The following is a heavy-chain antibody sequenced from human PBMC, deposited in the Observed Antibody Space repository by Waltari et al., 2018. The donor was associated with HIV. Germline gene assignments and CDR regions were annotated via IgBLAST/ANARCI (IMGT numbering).Heavy chain of an antibody. CDR2: INPTEGDT. J-gene: IGHJ4*02. Sequence: QVQLVQSGSEVKNSGASVRVSCHTSGYTFAAYYIYWMRQAASEGLVCLGWINPTEGDTGYAQKFQGLLSVTRDTSTGTVYMSLSRLRSDDTATYYCARAESTTWANFDFWGQGTLVSVSS. CDR3: ARAESTTWANFDF. D-gene: IGHD1-26*01. V-gene: IGHV1-2*04. CDR1: GYTFAAYY.